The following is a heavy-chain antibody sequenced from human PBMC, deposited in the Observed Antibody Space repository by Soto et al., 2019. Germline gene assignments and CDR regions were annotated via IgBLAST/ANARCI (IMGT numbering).Heavy chain of an antibody. J-gene: IGHJ4*02. D-gene: IGHD1-26*01. Sequence: QLQLQESGPGLVKPSETLSLTCTVSGGSISSSSYYWGWIRQPPGKGLEWIGSIYYSGSTYYNPSLKSRVTISVGTSKNEWSVRRSSVSAADAAVYYCASHVDSGSYRIITYFDYWGQGTLVTVSS. CDR3: ASHVDSGSYRIITYFDY. CDR1: GGSISSSSYY. CDR2: IYYSGST. V-gene: IGHV4-39*01.